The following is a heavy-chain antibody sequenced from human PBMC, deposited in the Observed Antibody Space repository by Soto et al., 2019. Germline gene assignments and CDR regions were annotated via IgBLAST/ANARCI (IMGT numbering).Heavy chain of an antibody. CDR2: IYYSGST. J-gene: IGHJ3*02. V-gene: IGHV4-59*01. CDR3: ARTLYEDAFDI. Sequence: QVQLQESGPGLVKPSETLSLTCTVSGGSISSYYWSWIRQPPGKGLEWIGYIYYSGSTNYNPSLKSRVTISVDTSKXQFSLKLSSVXXXXXAVYYCARTLYEDAFDIWGQGTM. D-gene: IGHD3-3*01. CDR1: GGSISSYY.